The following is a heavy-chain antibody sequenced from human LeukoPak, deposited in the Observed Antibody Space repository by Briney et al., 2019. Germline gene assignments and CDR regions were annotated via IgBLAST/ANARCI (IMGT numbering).Heavy chain of an antibody. Sequence: GASVKVSCKASGGTFSSYAISWVRQAPGQGLEWMGRIIPILGIANYAQKFQGRVTITADKSTSTAYMELSSLRSEDTAVYYCARVRADGYPQRTTGGMDVSGQGTTVTVSS. CDR2: IIPILGIA. CDR3: ARVRADGYPQRTTGGMDV. J-gene: IGHJ6*02. V-gene: IGHV1-69*04. D-gene: IGHD5-24*01. CDR1: GGTFSSYA.